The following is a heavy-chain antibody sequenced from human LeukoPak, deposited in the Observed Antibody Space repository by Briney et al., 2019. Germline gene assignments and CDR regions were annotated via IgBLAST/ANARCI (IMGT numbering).Heavy chain of an antibody. D-gene: IGHD3-10*01. CDR1: GYSFTRYF. J-gene: IGHJ4*02. V-gene: IGHV1-46*01. CDR2: IIPSDGST. CDR3: ARGKVVTMVRGVIITYFDY. Sequence: GASVKVSCKASGYSFTRYFIHWGRQAPGQGLEWMGIIIPSDGSTSYAQKFQGRVTMTRDTSTSTVYMELSSLRSEDTAVYYCARGKVVTMVRGVIITYFDYWGQGTLVTVSS.